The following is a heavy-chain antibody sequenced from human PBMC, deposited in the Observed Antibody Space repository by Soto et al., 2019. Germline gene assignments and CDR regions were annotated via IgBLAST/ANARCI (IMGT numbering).Heavy chain of an antibody. J-gene: IGHJ4*02. CDR3: AKDTVPTRAPTVTTLGKYGFDY. V-gene: IGHV3-9*01. Sequence: GGSLRLSCAASGFTFDDYAMHWVRQAPGKGLEWVSGISWNSGSIGYADSVKGRFTISRDNAKNSLYLQMNSLRAEDTALYYCAKDTVPTRAPTVTTLGKYGFDYWGQGTLVTVSS. CDR2: ISWNSGSI. CDR1: GFTFDDYA. D-gene: IGHD4-17*01.